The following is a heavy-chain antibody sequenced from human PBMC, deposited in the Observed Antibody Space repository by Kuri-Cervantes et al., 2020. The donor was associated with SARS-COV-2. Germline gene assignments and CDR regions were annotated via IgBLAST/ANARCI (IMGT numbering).Heavy chain of an antibody. CDR2: ISSSSYI. Sequence: ETLSLTCAASGFTFSSYSMNWVCQAPGKGLEWVSSISSSSYIYYADSVKGRFTISRDNAKNSLYLQMNSLRAEDTAVYYCARVGWGSPFDYWGQGTLVTVSS. D-gene: IGHD7-27*01. CDR3: ARVGWGSPFDY. CDR1: GFTFSSYS. V-gene: IGHV3-21*01. J-gene: IGHJ4*02.